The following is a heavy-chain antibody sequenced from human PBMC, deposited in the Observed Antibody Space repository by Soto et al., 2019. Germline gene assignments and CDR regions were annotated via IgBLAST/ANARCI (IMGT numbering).Heavy chain of an antibody. CDR2: INQDESEK. CDR1: GFSLSDYW. CDR3: ARDCSRADCPPHISDY. V-gene: IGHV3-7*01. J-gene: IGHJ4*02. Sequence: GGSLRLSCAASGFSLSDYWMSWVRQSPGKGLEWVANINQDESEKYFMDSVTGRFAISRDNAKNSLYLQMNRLRAEDTAVYYRARDCSRADCPPHISDYWGPGTLVTVSS. D-gene: IGHD2-15*01.